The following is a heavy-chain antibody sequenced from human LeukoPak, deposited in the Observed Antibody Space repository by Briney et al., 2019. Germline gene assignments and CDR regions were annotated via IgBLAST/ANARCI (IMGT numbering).Heavy chain of an antibody. D-gene: IGHD3-3*01. CDR3: ARAGYDFWSGYRGPDYLDL. V-gene: IGHV4-59*01. CDR1: GGSISGYY. J-gene: IGHJ4*02. CDR2: MYYSGNT. Sequence: PSETLSLTCTVSGGSISGYYWSWIRQPPGMPLEWIGYMYYSGNTNYNPSLKSRVTISVDTSKSQFSLKLRFVTAADTAVYYCARAGYDFWSGYRGPDYLDLWGQGTLVTVSS.